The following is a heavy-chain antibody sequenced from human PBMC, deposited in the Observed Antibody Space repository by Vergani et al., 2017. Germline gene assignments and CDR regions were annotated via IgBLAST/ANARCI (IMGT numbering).Heavy chain of an antibody. CDR2: IKQDGSEK. CDR1: GFTFSSYW. CDR3: AREYMTLYSSTPKDAFDI. J-gene: IGHJ3*02. Sequence: EVQLVESGGGLVQPGGSLRLSCAASGFTFSSYWMSWVRQAPGKGLEWVANIKQDGSEKYYVDSVKGRFTISRDNAKNSLYLQMNSLRAEDTAVYYCAREYMTLYSSTPKDAFDIWGQGTMVTVSS. V-gene: IGHV3-7*03. D-gene: IGHD6-13*01.